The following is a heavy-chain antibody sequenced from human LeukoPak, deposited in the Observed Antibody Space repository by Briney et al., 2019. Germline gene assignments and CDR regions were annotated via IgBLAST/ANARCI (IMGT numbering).Heavy chain of an antibody. J-gene: IGHJ3*02. CDR2: IYTSGST. CDR3: AREKLRSYYDFWSDYDAFDI. V-gene: IGHV4-4*07. Sequence: SETLSLTCTVSGGSISSYYWSWIRQPAGKGLEWIGRIYTSGSTNYNPSLKSRVTMSVDTSKNQFSLKLSSVTAADTAVYYCAREKLRSYYDFWSDYDAFDIWGQGTMVTVSS. D-gene: IGHD3-3*01. CDR1: GGSISSYY.